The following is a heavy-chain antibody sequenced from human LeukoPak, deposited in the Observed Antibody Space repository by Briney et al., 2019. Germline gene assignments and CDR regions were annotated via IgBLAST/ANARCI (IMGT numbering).Heavy chain of an antibody. Sequence: QPGGSLRLSCAASGFTFSDYILDWVRQAPGKGLEGVGRIRRGANSYTTEYAASVKGRFTISRDDSKNSLYLHMDSLKTEDTAVYHCSRDGGEGGNSAFDIWGQGTMVTVSS. CDR2: IRRGANSYTT. CDR3: SRDGGEGGNSAFDI. J-gene: IGHJ3*02. D-gene: IGHD3-16*01. CDR1: GFTFSDYI. V-gene: IGHV3-72*01.